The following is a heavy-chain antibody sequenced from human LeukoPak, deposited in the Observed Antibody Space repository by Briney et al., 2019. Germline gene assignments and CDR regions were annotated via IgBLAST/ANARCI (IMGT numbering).Heavy chain of an antibody. V-gene: IGHV1-2*02. D-gene: IGHD6-19*01. Sequence: GASVKVSCKASGYTFTGYYMHWVRQAPGQGLEWMGWINPNSGGTNYAQKFQGRVTMTRDTSISTAYMELSRLRSDDTAVYYCARGYKPGYSSGWSIFDFWGQGTLVAVSS. CDR2: INPNSGGT. CDR1: GYTFTGYY. J-gene: IGHJ4*02. CDR3: ARGYKPGYSSGWSIFDF.